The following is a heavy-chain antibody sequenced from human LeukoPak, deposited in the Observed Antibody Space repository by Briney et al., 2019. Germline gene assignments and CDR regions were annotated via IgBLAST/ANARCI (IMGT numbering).Heavy chain of an antibody. CDR3: AKDAIAAAGTGFHFDY. D-gene: IGHD6-13*01. CDR2: ISGSGGST. V-gene: IGHV3-23*01. CDR1: GFIFSTYW. Sequence: GGSLRLSCEVSGFIFSTYWMSWVRQAPGKGLEWVSAISGSGGSTYYADSVKGRFTISRDNSKNTLYLQMNSLRAEDTAVYYCAKDAIAAAGTGFHFDYWGQGTLVTVSS. J-gene: IGHJ4*02.